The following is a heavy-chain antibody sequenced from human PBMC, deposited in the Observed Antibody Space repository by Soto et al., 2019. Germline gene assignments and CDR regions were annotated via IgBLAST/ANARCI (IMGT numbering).Heavy chain of an antibody. CDR1: GFTFSSYW. J-gene: IGHJ2*01. CDR3: ARAGGYNNYWYFDL. CDR2: INSDGSST. D-gene: IGHD5-12*01. V-gene: IGHV3-74*01. Sequence: EVQLVESGGGLVQPGGSLRLSCAASGFTFSSYWMHWVRQAPGKGLVWVSRINSDGSSTSYADSVKGRFTISRDNAKNTLYLPMNSLRAEDTAVYYCARAGGYNNYWYFDLWGRGTLVTVSS.